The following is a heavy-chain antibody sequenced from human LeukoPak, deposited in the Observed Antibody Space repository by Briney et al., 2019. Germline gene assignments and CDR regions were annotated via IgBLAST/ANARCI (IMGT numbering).Heavy chain of an antibody. V-gene: IGHV1-69*04. CDR2: IIPILGIA. J-gene: IGHJ4*02. D-gene: IGHD3-22*01. Sequence: ASVKVSCKAVGGRYSSYVISWVGEAPGQGLEWMGRIIPILGIANYAQKFQGRVTITADKSTSTAYMEMSSLRSEDTAVYYCARDLPTVGYYYDSSGPPDYWGQGTLVTVSS. CDR1: GGRYSSYV. CDR3: ARDLPTVGYYYDSSGPPDY.